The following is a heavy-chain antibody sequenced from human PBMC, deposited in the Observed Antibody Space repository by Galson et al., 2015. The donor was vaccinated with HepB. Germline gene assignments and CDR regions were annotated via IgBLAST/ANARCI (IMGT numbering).Heavy chain of an antibody. V-gene: IGHV7-4-1*02. CDR1: GYTFTSYA. CDR3: ARFAETIFGVAIIRPDAFDI. CDR2: INTNTGNP. Sequence: SVKVSCKASGYTFTSYAMNWVRQAPGQGLEWMGWINTNTGNPTYAQGFTGRFVFSLDTSVSTAYLQISSLKAEDTAVYYCARFAETIFGVAIIRPDAFDIWGQGTMVTVSS. J-gene: IGHJ3*02. D-gene: IGHD3-3*01.